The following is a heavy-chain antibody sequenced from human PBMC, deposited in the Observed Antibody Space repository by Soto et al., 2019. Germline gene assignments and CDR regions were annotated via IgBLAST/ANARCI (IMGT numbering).Heavy chain of an antibody. CDR2: ISAYNGNT. Sequence: QVQLVQSGAEVKKPGASVKVSCKASGYTFTSYGISWVRQAPGQGLEWMGWISAYNGNTNYAQKLQGRVTMTTDTSTSTAYMERRSLRSDDTAVYYCASVRLTVYYYYGMDVWGQGTTVTVSS. J-gene: IGHJ6*02. D-gene: IGHD3-10*01. V-gene: IGHV1-18*04. CDR3: ASVRLTVYYYYGMDV. CDR1: GYTFTSYG.